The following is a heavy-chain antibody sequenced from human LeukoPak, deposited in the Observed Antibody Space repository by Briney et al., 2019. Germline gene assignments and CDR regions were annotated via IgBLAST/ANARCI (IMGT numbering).Heavy chain of an antibody. J-gene: IGHJ3*02. Sequence: PGRSLRLSCAASGFTFSSYGMYWVRQAPGKGLEWVAVISYDGSNKYYADSVKGRFTISRDNSKNTLYLQMNSLRAEDTAVYYCANLPLQLWPDDAFDIWGQGTMVTVSS. CDR2: ISYDGSNK. CDR3: ANLPLQLWPDDAFDI. V-gene: IGHV3-30*18. CDR1: GFTFSSYG. D-gene: IGHD5-18*01.